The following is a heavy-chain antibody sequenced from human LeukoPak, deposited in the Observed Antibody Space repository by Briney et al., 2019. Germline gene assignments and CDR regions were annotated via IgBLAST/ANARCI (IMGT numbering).Heavy chain of an antibody. V-gene: IGHV3-30-3*01. D-gene: IGHD4-17*01. J-gene: IGHJ3*02. CDR3: ARDYGDPDAFDI. CDR1: GFTFSSYA. Sequence: GGSLRLSCAASGFTFSSYAMHWVRQAPGKGLEWVAVISYDGSNKYYADSVKGRFTISRDNSKNTLYLQMNSLRAEDTAVYYCARDYGDPDAFDIWGQGTMVTVSS. CDR2: ISYDGSNK.